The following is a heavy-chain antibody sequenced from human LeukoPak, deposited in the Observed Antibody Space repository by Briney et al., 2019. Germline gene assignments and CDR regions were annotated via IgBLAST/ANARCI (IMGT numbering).Heavy chain of an antibody. Sequence: ASVKVSCKVSGYTHTELSMHWVRQAPGKGLEWMGGFDPEDGETIYAQKFQGRVTMTEDTSTDTAYMELSSLRSEDTAVYYYATGRGYDFWSDLDYWGQGTLVTVSS. CDR1: GYTHTELS. CDR3: ATGRGYDFWSDLDY. J-gene: IGHJ4*02. V-gene: IGHV1-24*01. D-gene: IGHD3-3*01. CDR2: FDPEDGET.